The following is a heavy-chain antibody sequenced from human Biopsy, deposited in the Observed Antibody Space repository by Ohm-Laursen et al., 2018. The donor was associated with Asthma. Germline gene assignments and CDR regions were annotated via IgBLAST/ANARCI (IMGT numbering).Heavy chain of an antibody. CDR3: ARVPTTLRYFDL. CDR2: ISYSGST. CDR1: GGSVSSGSYY. Sequence: GTLSLTCTVSGGSVSSGSYYWSWIRQPPGRGLAWVSYISYSGSTDYNPSLKSRLTISMDTSKNQFSLKLSSVTAADTAVYYCARVPTTLRYFDLWARGTLVTVSS. D-gene: IGHD2-15*01. J-gene: IGHJ2*01. V-gene: IGHV4-61*01.